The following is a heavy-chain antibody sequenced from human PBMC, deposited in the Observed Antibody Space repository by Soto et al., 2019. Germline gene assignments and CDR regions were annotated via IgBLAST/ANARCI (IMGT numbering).Heavy chain of an antibody. D-gene: IGHD1-26*01. CDR2: ISYDGSNK. Sequence: QVQLVESGGGVVQPGRSLRLSCAASGFTFSSYAMHWVRQAPGKGLEWVAVISYDGSNKYYADSVKGRFTISRDNSKNTLYLQMNSLRAEDTAVHYCARNFGIVGATTDYWGQGTLVTVSS. J-gene: IGHJ4*02. CDR3: ARNFGIVGATTDY. CDR1: GFTFSSYA. V-gene: IGHV3-30-3*01.